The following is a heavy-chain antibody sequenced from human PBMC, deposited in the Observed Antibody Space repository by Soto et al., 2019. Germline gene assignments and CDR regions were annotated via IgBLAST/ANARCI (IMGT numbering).Heavy chain of an antibody. J-gene: IGHJ4*02. V-gene: IGHV3-7*05. Sequence: GGSLRLSCAASGFTFSSYWMSWVRQAPGKGLEWVANIKQDGSEKYYVDSVKGRFTISRDNAKNSLYLQMNSLRAEDRAVYYCARACSGGSCYSGQFDYWGQGTLVTVSS. CDR3: ARACSGGSCYSGQFDY. CDR2: IKQDGSEK. D-gene: IGHD2-15*01. CDR1: GFTFSSYW.